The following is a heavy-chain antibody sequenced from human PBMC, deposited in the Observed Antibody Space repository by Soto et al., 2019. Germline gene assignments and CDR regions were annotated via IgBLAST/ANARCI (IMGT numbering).Heavy chain of an antibody. CDR3: ARPEAGGSGWPPADY. D-gene: IGHD6-19*01. J-gene: IGHJ4*02. Sequence: PGESLKISCKGSGYSFTSYWISWVRQMPGKGLEWMGRIDPSDSYTNYSPSFQGHVTISADKSISTAYLQWSSLKASDTAMYYCARPEAGGSGWPPADYWGQGTLVTVSS. V-gene: IGHV5-10-1*01. CDR1: GYSFTSYW. CDR2: IDPSDSYT.